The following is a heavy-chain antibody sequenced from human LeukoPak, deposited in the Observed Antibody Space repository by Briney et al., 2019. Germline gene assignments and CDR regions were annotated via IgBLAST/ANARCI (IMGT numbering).Heavy chain of an antibody. CDR3: AKDRVGGLTIVDY. J-gene: IGHJ4*02. D-gene: IGHD3-16*01. CDR1: GVTFSSYA. Sequence: PGGALRLSCAASGVTFSSYAVTWVRPAPGKGLEWVSTISGSGESTLYADSVKGRFTISRDNTKNTLYLQMNTLRAEDTAVYYCAKDRVGGLTIVDYWGQGTLVTVSS. V-gene: IGHV3-23*01. CDR2: ISGSGEST.